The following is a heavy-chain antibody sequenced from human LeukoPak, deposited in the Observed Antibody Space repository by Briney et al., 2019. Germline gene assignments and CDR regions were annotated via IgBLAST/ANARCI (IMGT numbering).Heavy chain of an antibody. D-gene: IGHD6-6*01. V-gene: IGHV4-34*01. CDR2: INHSEST. Sequence: SETLSLTCAVYGGSFSGYYWSWIRQPPGKGLEWIGEINHSESTNYNASLTRRVTISVETSKNKCSLNLSSVSAADTAVYYCARGRLAARHYFDYWGQGTLVTVSS. CDR3: ARGRLAARHYFDY. CDR1: GGSFSGYY. J-gene: IGHJ4*02.